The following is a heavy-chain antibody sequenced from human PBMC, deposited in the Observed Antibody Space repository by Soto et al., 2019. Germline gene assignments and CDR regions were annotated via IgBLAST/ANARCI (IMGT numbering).Heavy chain of an antibody. V-gene: IGHV1-2*02. J-gene: IGHJ6*02. CDR2: INPNTGGT. Sequence: QVQLVQSGAEVKRPGASVKVSCKASGYTLTDYYVHWVRQAPGQGLEWMGWINPNTGGTLYAQNFQGRVTMTRDTSIGTVYMDLTRLRSDDTAVYYCARENSGMDVWGQGTVVSVSS. CDR3: ARENSGMDV. CDR1: GYTLTDYY.